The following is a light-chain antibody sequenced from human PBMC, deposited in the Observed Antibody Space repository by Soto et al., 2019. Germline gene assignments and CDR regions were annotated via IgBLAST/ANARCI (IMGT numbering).Light chain of an antibody. J-gene: IGKJ1*01. Sequence: EVVMTQSPATLSVSPGERATLSCRASQSVSNSLAWYQQKPGQVPRLLIYGASTRVAGIPARFSGSGSGTEFTLTISSLQSEDFGVYYCQQYDNWPPWTFGQGTKVEIK. V-gene: IGKV3-15*01. CDR1: QSVSNS. CDR2: GAS. CDR3: QQYDNWPPWT.